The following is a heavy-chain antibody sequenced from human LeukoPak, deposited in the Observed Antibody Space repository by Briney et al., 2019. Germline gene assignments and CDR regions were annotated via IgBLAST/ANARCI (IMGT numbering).Heavy chain of an antibody. CDR2: IYYSGST. Sequence: SETLSLTCTVSGGSISSSSYYWGWIRQPPGKGLEWIGSIYYSGSTYYNPSLKSRVTISVDTSKNQFSLKLSSVTAADTAVYYCARRRPRIAVAGTGEFDYWGQGTLVTVSS. D-gene: IGHD6-19*01. CDR1: GGSISSSSYY. CDR3: ARRRPRIAVAGTGEFDY. J-gene: IGHJ4*02. V-gene: IGHV4-39*01.